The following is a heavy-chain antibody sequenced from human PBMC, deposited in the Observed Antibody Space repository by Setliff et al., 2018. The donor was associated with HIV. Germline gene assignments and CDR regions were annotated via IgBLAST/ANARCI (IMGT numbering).Heavy chain of an antibody. CDR2: ISAYNGNT. V-gene: IGHV1-18*01. Sequence: VASVKVSCKASGYTFTSYGISWVRQAPGQGLEWMGWISAYNGNTNYAQKLQGRVTMTTDTSTSTAYMELRSLRSDDTAVYYCATDGSVVVVAGSGFDPWGQGTLVTVSS. CDR1: GYTFTSYG. J-gene: IGHJ5*02. CDR3: ATDGSVVVVAGSGFDP. D-gene: IGHD2-15*01.